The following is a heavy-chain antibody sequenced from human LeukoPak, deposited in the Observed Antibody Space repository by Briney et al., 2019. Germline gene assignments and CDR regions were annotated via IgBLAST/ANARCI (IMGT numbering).Heavy chain of an antibody. CDR1: GFTFSSYW. J-gene: IGHJ4*02. Sequence: PGGSLRLSCAASGFTFSSYWMSWVRQAPGKGLEWVANMDLDGSEKYYVDSVKGRFTISRDNAKNSLYLQMNSMRAEDTAVYYCAREDHSKYEYWGQGTLVTVSP. CDR2: MDLDGSEK. CDR3: AREDHSKYEY. V-gene: IGHV3-7*01. D-gene: IGHD4-11*01.